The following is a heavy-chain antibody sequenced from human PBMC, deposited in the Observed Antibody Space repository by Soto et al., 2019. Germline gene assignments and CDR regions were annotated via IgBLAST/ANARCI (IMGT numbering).Heavy chain of an antibody. Sequence: QVPLVQSGAEVKKPGASVKVSCKASGYTFTSYGISWVRQAPGQGLEWMGWISAYNGNTNYAQKLQGRVTMTTDTSTSTAYMELRSLRSDDTAVYYCARDRYGELPWFDSFDIWGQGTMVTVSS. V-gene: IGHV1-18*01. J-gene: IGHJ3*02. D-gene: IGHD4-17*01. CDR3: ARDRYGELPWFDSFDI. CDR2: ISAYNGNT. CDR1: GYTFTSYG.